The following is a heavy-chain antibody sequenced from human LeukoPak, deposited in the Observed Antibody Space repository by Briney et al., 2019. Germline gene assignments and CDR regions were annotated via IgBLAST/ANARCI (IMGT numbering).Heavy chain of an antibody. CDR1: GFTFSSYW. V-gene: IGHV3-7*01. CDR2: IKQDGSEK. J-gene: IGHJ4*02. CDR3: AFVPWTTVTTIDY. D-gene: IGHD4-17*01. Sequence: GGSLRLSCAASGFTFSSYWMHWVRQAPGKGLEWVANIKQDGSEKYYVDSVKGRFTTSRDNAKNSLYLQMNSLRDEDTAVYYCAFVPWTTVTTIDYWGQGTLVTVSS.